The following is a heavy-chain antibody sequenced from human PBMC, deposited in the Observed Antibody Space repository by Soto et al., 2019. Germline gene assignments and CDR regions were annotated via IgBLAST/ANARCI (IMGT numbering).Heavy chain of an antibody. V-gene: IGHV3-23*01. CDR2: ISDSGGRT. J-gene: IGHJ6*03. CDR3: AKHSGASTYFYMDV. CDR1: GFTFSNYA. Sequence: EGQVLESGGDLVQPGGSLRLSCAASGFTFSNYAMAWVRQAPGKGQEWVSVISDSGGRTYYTDSVKGRFTISRDNSKNQLYLQMNSLRADDTAVYYCAKHSGASTYFYMDVWGKGTTVTVSS. D-gene: IGHD4-17*01.